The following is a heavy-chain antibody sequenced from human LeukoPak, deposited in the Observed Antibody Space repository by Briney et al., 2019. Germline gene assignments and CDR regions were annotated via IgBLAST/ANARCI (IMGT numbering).Heavy chain of an antibody. J-gene: IGHJ4*02. Sequence: QTGGSLRLSCAASGFTFSSYAMHWVRQAPGKGLEWVAVISYDGSNKYYADSVKGRFTISRDNSKNTLYLQMNSLRAEDTAVYYCARGGDRAWFGELSGYWGQGTLVTVSS. CDR1: GFTFSSYA. D-gene: IGHD3-10*01. CDR2: ISYDGSNK. V-gene: IGHV3-30-3*01. CDR3: ARGGDRAWFGELSGY.